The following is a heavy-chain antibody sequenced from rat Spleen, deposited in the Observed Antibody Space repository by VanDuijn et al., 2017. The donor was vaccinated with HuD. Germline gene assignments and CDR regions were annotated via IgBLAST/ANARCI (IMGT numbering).Heavy chain of an antibody. CDR2: ISPSGGST. CDR1: GFTFSNYG. CDR3: ATDLPLPGYNRYFDF. D-gene: IGHD1-4*01. Sequence: EVQLVESGGGLVQPGRSLKLSCAASGFTFSNYGMHWIRQAPTKGLEWVASISPSGGSTYYRDSVKGRFTISRDNAKSTLYLQMDSLRSEDTATYYCATDLPLPGYNRYFDFWGPGTMVTVSS. V-gene: IGHV5-19*01. J-gene: IGHJ1*01.